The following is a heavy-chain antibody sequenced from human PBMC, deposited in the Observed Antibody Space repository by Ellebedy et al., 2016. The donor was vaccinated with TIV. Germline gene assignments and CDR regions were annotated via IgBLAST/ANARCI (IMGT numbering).Heavy chain of an antibody. Sequence: MPSETLSLTCALHGESFTAYYCTWVSQSPAKGLEWLGEISHSGRGNYNPSLESRLTISVDKSSNQFSLKLSSVTAADTAVYYCARQGHSSGWYVGEYSFDYWGQGTLVTVSS. J-gene: IGHJ4*02. D-gene: IGHD6-19*01. CDR2: ISHSGRG. CDR1: GESFTAYY. CDR3: ARQGHSSGWYVGEYSFDY. V-gene: IGHV4-34*01.